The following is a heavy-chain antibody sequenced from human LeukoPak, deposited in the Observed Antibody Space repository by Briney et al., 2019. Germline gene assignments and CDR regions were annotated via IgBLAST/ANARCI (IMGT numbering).Heavy chain of an antibody. CDR2: MNPNSGNT. CDR1: GYTFTSYD. CDR3: ARGLGLDVVVPAANLGY. J-gene: IGHJ4*02. D-gene: IGHD2-2*01. V-gene: IGHV1-8*03. Sequence: VASVKVSCTASGYTFTSYDINWVRQATGQGLEWMGWMNPNSGNTGYAQKFQGRVTITRNTSISTAYMELSSLRSEDTAVYYCARGLGLDVVVPAANLGYWGQGTLVTVSS.